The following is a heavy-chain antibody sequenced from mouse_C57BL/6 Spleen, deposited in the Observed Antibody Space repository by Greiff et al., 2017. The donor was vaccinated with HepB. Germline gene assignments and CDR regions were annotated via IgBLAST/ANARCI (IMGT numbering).Heavy chain of an antibody. CDR3: ARSDGSSYEAWFAY. CDR1: GFNIKDYY. D-gene: IGHD1-1*01. CDR2: IDPEDGET. Sequence: EVQVVESGAELVKPGASVKLSCTASGFNIKDYYMHWVKQRTEQGLEWIGRIDPEDGETKYAPKFQGKATITADTSSNTAYLQLSSLTSEDTAVYYCARSDGSSYEAWFAYWGQGTLVTVSA. V-gene: IGHV14-2*01. J-gene: IGHJ3*01.